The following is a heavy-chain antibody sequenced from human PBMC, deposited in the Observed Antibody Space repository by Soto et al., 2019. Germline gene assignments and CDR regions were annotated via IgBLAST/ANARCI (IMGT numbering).Heavy chain of an antibody. Sequence: GASVKVSCKASGGTFSSYAISWVRQAPGQGLEWMGGIIPIFGTANYAQKFQGRATITADKSTSTAYMELSSLRSEDTAVYYCARARQPTVEYYFDYWGQGTLVTVSS. J-gene: IGHJ4*02. CDR2: IIPIFGTA. CDR1: GGTFSSYA. CDR3: ARARQPTVEYYFDY. D-gene: IGHD4-17*01. V-gene: IGHV1-69*06.